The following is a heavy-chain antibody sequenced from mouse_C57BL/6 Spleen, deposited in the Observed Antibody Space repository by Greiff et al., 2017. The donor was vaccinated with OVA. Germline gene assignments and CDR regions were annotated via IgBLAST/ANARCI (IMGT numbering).Heavy chain of an antibody. J-gene: IGHJ4*01. D-gene: IGHD2-2*01. CDR1: GYAFSSYW. CDR2: IYPGDGDT. Sequence: QVQLQQSGAELVKPGASVKISCKASGYAFSSYWMNWVKQRPGKGLEWIGQIYPGDGDTNYNGKFKGKATLTADKSSSTAYMQLSSLTSADSAVYFCAILMVTSPMDYWGQGTSVTVSS. CDR3: AILMVTSPMDY. V-gene: IGHV1-80*01.